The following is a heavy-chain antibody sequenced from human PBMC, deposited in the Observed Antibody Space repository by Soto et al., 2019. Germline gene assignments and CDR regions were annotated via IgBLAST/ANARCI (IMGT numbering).Heavy chain of an antibody. CDR2: IYYIGTT. D-gene: IGHD6-13*01. CDR3: ARSRSGSWYYFDH. CDR1: GGSISSSLYY. Sequence: QLQLQESGPGLVKPSETLSLTCTVSGGSISSSLYYWGWIRQPPGKVLGWIGSIYYIGTTYYNPSLKIRVTISVDTSKNHFSLRLSSVTAADTAVYYCARSRSGSWYYFDHWGQGTLVTVSS. J-gene: IGHJ4*02. V-gene: IGHV4-39*02.